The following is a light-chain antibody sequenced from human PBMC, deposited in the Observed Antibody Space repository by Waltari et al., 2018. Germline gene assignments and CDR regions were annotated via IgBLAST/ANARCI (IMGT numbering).Light chain of an antibody. Sequence: QSALTQPPSASGSPGQSVTLPGTAPRCDVASYHFSPWFQHPPGNAPKLIVFEVSKRPSGVPDRFSGSKSGNTASLTVSGLQAEDEADYYCTSYAGSNHNYVVFGGGTKVTVL. CDR1: RCDVASYHF. CDR2: EVS. CDR3: TSYAGSNHNYVV. J-gene: IGLJ2*01. V-gene: IGLV2-8*01.